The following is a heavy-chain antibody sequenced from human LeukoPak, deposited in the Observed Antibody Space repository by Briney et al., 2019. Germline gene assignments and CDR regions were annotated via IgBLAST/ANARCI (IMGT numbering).Heavy chain of an antibody. CDR2: FDPEDGET. D-gene: IGHD3-22*01. V-gene: IGHV1-24*01. Sequence: ASVKVSCKVSGYTLTELSMHWVRQAPGKGLEWMGGFDPEDGETIYAQKFQGGVTMTEDTSTDTAYMELSSLRSEDTAVYYCATGLGDSSGYSGAYFDYWGQGTLVTVSS. CDR1: GYTLTELS. CDR3: ATGLGDSSGYSGAYFDY. J-gene: IGHJ4*02.